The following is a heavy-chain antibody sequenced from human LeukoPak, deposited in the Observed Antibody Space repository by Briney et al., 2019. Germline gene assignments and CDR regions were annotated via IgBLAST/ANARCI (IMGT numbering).Heavy chain of an antibody. D-gene: IGHD1-26*01. CDR2: INAGNGNT. CDR1: GYTFTSYA. CDR3: ARGGSYHRYFDY. V-gene: IGHV1-3*01. Sequence: RASVNVSCKASGYTFTSYAMHWVRQAPGQRLEWMGWINAGNGNTKYSQKFQGRVTITRDTSASTAYMELSSLRSEDTAVYYCARGGSYHRYFDYWGQGTLVTVSS. J-gene: IGHJ4*02.